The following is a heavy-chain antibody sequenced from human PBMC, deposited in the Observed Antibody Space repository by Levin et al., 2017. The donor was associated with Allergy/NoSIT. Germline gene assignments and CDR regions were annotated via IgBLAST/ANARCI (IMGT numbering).Heavy chain of an antibody. V-gene: IGHV3-53*01. CDR2: IYSAGST. CDR3: ARPAYGSDEAFDM. Sequence: GESLKISCAASGFTVSSNSMSWVRQAPGKGLEWVSIIYSAGSTYYADSVKGRFTISRDNSKNTLYLQMNSLRVEDTAVYYCARPAYGSDEAFDMWGQGTMLTVSS. CDR1: GFTVSSNS. D-gene: IGHD3-10*01. J-gene: IGHJ3*02.